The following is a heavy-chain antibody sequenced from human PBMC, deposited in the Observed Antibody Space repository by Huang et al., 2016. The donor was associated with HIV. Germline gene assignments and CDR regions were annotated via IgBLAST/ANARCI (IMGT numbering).Heavy chain of an antibody. D-gene: IGHD6-13*01. Sequence: EVQLLESGGGLAQPGGSVRLSCAASGCGFRGYGMRWGRQAPGRGLKWFAAVGRWGSSKLYSSSVRGRITVCRDNSKNTLYLRMTALRVEDTAVYFCVREGNPGSSWFFGDNWFDPWGQGTLVTVSP. CDR2: VGRWGSSK. V-gene: IGHV3-23*05. CDR1: GCGFRGYG. CDR3: VREGNPGSSWFFGDNWFDP. J-gene: IGHJ5*02.